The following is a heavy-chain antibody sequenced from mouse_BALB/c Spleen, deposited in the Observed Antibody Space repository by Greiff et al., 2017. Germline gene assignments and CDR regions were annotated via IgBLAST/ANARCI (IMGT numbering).Heavy chain of an antibody. CDR1: GYTFTSYW. CDR2: INPSNGRT. Sequence: QVQLKQPGAELVKPGASVKLSCKASGYTFTSYWMHWVKQRPGQGLEWIGEINPSNGRTNYNEKFKSKATLTVDKSSSTAYMQLSSLTSEDSAVYYCAREGYWGQGTTLTVSS. CDR3: AREGY. V-gene: IGHV1S81*02. J-gene: IGHJ2*01.